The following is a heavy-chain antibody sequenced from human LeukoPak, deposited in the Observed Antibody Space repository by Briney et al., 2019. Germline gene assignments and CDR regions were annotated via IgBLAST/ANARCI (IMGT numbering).Heavy chain of an antibody. CDR1: GGSISSSSYY. V-gene: IGHV4-39*01. D-gene: IGHD6-13*01. J-gene: IGHJ4*02. CDR2: IYYSGST. CDR3: ARPIAAAGDPFDY. Sequence: SETLSLTCTVAGGSISSSSYYWGWIRQPPGKGLDWIGSIYYSGSTYYNPSLKSRVTISVDTSKNQFSLKLSSVTAADTAVYYCARPIAAAGDPFDYWGQGTLVTVSS.